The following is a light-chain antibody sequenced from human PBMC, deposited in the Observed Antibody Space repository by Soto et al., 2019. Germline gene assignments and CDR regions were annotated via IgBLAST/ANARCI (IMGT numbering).Light chain of an antibody. CDR2: GAS. V-gene: IGKV3-15*01. CDR1: QSVSSN. CDR3: QQYHNSPRT. J-gene: IGKJ1*01. Sequence: EIVMTQSPATLSVSPGERATLSCRASQSVSSNLAWYQQKPGQAPRLLIYGASTRATGIPARFSGSASGTDFTLTISRLEPEDFAVYYCQQYHNSPRTFGQGTKV.